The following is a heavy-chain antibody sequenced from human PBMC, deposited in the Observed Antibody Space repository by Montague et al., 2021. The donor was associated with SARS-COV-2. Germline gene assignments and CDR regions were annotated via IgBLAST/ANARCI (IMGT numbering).Heavy chain of an antibody. CDR2: IYHSGDS. CDR3: ARVPDPMRFHSDASEYYSYFDS. Sequence: SETLSLTCTVSGYSITNGYYWAWIRQPPGKGLEWIGMIYHSGDSYCNPSLKSRVTISVDTSKNQFSLRLSDVSAADTALYYCARVPDPMRFHSDASEYYSYFDSWGQGALVTVSS. CDR1: GYSITNGYY. V-gene: IGHV4-38-2*02. D-gene: IGHD2/OR15-2a*01. J-gene: IGHJ4*02.